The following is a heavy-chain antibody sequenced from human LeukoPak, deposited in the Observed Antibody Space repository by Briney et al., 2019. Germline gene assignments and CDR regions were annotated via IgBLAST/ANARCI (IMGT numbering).Heavy chain of an antibody. V-gene: IGHV1-2*02. D-gene: IGHD4-17*01. CDR2: INPNSGGT. CDR3: ARKGEDYGDYDY. Sequence: ASVKVSCKASGYTFTGYYTHWVRQAPGQGLEWMGWINPNSGGTHYAQKFQGRVTVTRDTSISTTYMDLSRLRSDDTAVYYCARKGEDYGDYDYWGQGTLVTVSS. J-gene: IGHJ4*02. CDR1: GYTFTGYY.